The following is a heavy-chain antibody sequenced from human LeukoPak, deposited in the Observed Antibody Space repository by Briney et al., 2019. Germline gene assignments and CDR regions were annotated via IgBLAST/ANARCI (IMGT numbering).Heavy chain of an antibody. J-gene: IGHJ6*03. Sequence: SVKVSCKASGGTFSDYALNWVRQAPGQGLEWMGVFIPILGTANSTQKFQGRVTITADISTNTVYMELSSLRSEDTALYYCARIGQAQLRYFDWNYYYYYMDVWGKGTTVTVSS. CDR3: ARIGQAQLRYFDWNYYYYYMDV. CDR1: GGTFSDYA. V-gene: IGHV1-69*10. CDR2: FIPILGTA. D-gene: IGHD3-9*01.